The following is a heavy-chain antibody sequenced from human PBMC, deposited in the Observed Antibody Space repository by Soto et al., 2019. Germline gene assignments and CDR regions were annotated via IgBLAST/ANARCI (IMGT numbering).Heavy chain of an antibody. CDR2: IIPIFGTA. CDR3: ARTVMVRGVISYFDY. D-gene: IGHD3-10*01. CDR1: GGTFSSYA. Sequence: SVKVSCKASGGTFSSYAISWVRQAPGQGLEWMGGIIPIFGTANYAQKFQGRVTITADESTSTAYMELSSLRSEDTAVYYCARTVMVRGVISYFDYWGQGTLVTVSS. J-gene: IGHJ4*02. V-gene: IGHV1-69*13.